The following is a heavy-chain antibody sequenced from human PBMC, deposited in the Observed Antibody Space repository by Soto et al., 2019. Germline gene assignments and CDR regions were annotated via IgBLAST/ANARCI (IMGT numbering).Heavy chain of an antibody. J-gene: IGHJ5*02. CDR2: INPNSGGT. CDR1: GYTFTSYA. Sequence: ASVKVSCKASGYTFTSYAMHWVRQAPGQGLEWMGWINPNSGGTNYAQKFQGWVTMTRDTSISTAYMELSRLRSDDTAVYYCARAHEQQLPWFDPWGQGTLVTVSS. V-gene: IGHV1-2*04. CDR3: ARAHEQQLPWFDP. D-gene: IGHD6-13*01.